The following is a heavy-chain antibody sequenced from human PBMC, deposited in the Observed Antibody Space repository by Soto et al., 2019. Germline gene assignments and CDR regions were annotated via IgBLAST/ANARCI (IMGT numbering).Heavy chain of an antibody. J-gene: IGHJ4*02. CDR1: GFTFSDYY. V-gene: IGHV3-11*05. Sequence: GRSLRLSCAASGFTFSDYYMTWIRQAPGKGLKWVSFISGSRNYTNYADSVKGRLTISRDNAKKTVYLQINSLRGEDTAVYYCARDRGYNHGSAFDSWGQGTLVTVSS. CDR2: ISGSRNYT. CDR3: ARDRGYNHGSAFDS. D-gene: IGHD5-18*01.